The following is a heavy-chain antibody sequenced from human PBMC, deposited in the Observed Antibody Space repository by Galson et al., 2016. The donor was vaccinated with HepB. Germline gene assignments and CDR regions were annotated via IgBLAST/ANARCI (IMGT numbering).Heavy chain of an antibody. CDR3: AKHGIHLWTNFDY. J-gene: IGHJ4*02. CDR2: ITGTGGST. CDR1: GFTFSTYG. Sequence: SLRLSCAASGFTFSTYGMSWVRQAPGKGLEWVSSITGTGGSTYYTDSVKGRFTISRDNSRETPYLQMNSLRDEDTAIYYCAKHGIHLWTNFDYWGQGTLVTVSS. D-gene: IGHD5-18*01. V-gene: IGHV3-23*01.